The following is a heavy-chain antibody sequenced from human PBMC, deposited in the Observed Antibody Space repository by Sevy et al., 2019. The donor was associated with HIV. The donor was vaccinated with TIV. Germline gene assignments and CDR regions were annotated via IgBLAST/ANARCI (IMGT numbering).Heavy chain of an antibody. CDR1: GFTFSNVW. CDR2: IKSRTEGGKQ. J-gene: IGHJ4*02. Sequence: GGSLRLSCAASGFTFSNVWMSWVRQAPGKGLERVGHIKSRTEGGKQDYAAPVKGRFNISRDDSKSTLYLQMNSLKTEDTAVYYCTTGGSILQHWGQGTLVTVSS. D-gene: IGHD2-21*01. V-gene: IGHV3-15*01. CDR3: TTGGSILQH.